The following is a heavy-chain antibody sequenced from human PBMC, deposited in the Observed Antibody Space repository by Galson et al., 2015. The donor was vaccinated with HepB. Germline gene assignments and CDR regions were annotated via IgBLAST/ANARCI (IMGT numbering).Heavy chain of an antibody. V-gene: IGHV3-53*01. D-gene: IGHD3-10*01. J-gene: IGHJ3*02. CDR3: ARVWGGFGNDTFDI. CDR2: IYSAGNT. CDR1: GFIVSRNC. Sequence: SLRLSCAASGFIVSRNCMTWVRQAPGRGLEWVSIIYSAGNTNYADSVKGRFTTSRDNSKNTVYLQMNSLRVEDTAVYYCARVWGGFGNDTFDIWGQGTMVTVSS.